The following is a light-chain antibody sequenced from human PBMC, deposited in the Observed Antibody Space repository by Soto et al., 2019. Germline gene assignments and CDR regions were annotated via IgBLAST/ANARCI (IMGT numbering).Light chain of an antibody. Sequence: IQLTQSPSSLSASVGDSVTITCRASQGISRYLSWYQQKPGRAPKLLISAASTLQSGVPARFSGSRSGTDFTLSITSLQPEDFETYYSQQLNTYHVNFVVGTKVNI. CDR2: AAS. CDR3: QQLNTYHVN. V-gene: IGKV1-9*01. CDR1: QGISRY. J-gene: IGKJ4*01.